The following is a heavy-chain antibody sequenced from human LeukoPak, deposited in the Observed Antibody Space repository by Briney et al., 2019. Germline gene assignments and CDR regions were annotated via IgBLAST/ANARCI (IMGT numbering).Heavy chain of an antibody. D-gene: IGHD2-2*02. Sequence: GGSLRLSCVASGFTFSSYAMSWVRQAPGKGLEWVSAISGSGGSTYYADSVKGRFTISRDNSKNTLYLQMNSLRAEDTAVYYCAKDRIVVVPAAIIYYFDYWGQGTLVTVSS. CDR1: GFTFSSYA. J-gene: IGHJ4*02. CDR3: AKDRIVVVPAAIIYYFDY. CDR2: ISGSGGST. V-gene: IGHV3-23*01.